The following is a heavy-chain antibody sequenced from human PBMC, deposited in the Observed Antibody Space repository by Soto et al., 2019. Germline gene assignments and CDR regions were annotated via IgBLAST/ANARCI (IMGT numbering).Heavy chain of an antibody. D-gene: IGHD3-16*02. CDR1: GGSISSYY. Sequence: SETLSVTCTVSGGSISSYYWSWIRQPPGKGLEWIGYIYYSGSTNYNPSLKSRVTISVDTSKNQFSLKLSSVTAADTAVYYCARDFLDLSRDYYYGMDVWGQGTTVTVSS. J-gene: IGHJ6*02. CDR3: ARDFLDLSRDYYYGMDV. V-gene: IGHV4-59*01. CDR2: IYYSGST.